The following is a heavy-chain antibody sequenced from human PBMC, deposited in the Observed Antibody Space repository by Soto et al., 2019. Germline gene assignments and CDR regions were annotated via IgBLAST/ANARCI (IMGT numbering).Heavy chain of an antibody. CDR3: ARVGCITGTTLYYGMDV. Sequence: GSTNYNPSLKSRVTISVDTSKNQFSLKLSSVTAADTAVYYCARVGCITGTTLYYGMDVWGQGTTVTVSS. J-gene: IGHJ6*02. CDR2: GST. D-gene: IGHD1-7*01. V-gene: IGHV4-59*01.